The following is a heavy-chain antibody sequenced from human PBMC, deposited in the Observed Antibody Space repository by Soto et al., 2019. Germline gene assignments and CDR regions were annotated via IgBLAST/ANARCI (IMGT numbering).Heavy chain of an antibody. CDR1: GYSFTSYW. V-gene: IGHV5-10-1*01. CDR2: IDPSDSYT. CDR3: ERLQGLDDYGGKNDY. J-gene: IGHJ4*02. D-gene: IGHD4-17*01. Sequence: GESLKISCKGSGYSFTSYWISWVRQMPGKGLEWMGRIDPSDSYTNYSPSFQGHVTISADKSISTAYLQWSSLKASDTAMYYCERLQGLDDYGGKNDYWGQGTLVTVSS.